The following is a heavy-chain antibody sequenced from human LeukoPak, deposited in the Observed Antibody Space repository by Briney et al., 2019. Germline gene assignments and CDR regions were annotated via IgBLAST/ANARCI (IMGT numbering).Heavy chain of an antibody. J-gene: IGHJ3*02. CDR3: ARGPRLDSSGWYYGAFDI. D-gene: IGHD6-19*01. CDR1: GYTFTVYY. Sequence: ASVKVSCKASGYTFTVYYMHWVRQAPGHGLEWMGRINPNSGGTNYAQKFQGRVTMTRDTSISTAYMELSRLRSDDTAVYYCARGPRLDSSGWYYGAFDIWGQGTMVTVSS. CDR2: INPNSGGT. V-gene: IGHV1-2*06.